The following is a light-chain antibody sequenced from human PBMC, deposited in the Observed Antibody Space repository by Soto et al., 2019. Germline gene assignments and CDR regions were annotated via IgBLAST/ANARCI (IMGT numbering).Light chain of an antibody. CDR3: EQYNNWPIT. V-gene: IGKV3-15*01. CDR2: GAS. Sequence: SPATLSVSPGERATLSCRASQYIGSNLAWYQQKPGQAPRLLIYGASTRATGIPARFSGSGSGTEFTLTISSLQSEDFAVYYCEQYNNWPITFGQGTRLEI. J-gene: IGKJ5*01. CDR1: QYIGSN.